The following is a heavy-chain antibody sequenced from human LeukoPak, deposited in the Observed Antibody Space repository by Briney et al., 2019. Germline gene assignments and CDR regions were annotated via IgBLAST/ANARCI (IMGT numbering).Heavy chain of an antibody. Sequence: GASVKVSCKASGYTFTSYDINWVRQATGQGLEWMGWMNPNSGNTGYAQKFQGRVTMTRNTSISTAYMELSSLRSGDTAVYYCARVPSIAAAGTDFDYWGQGTLVTVSS. CDR3: ARVPSIAAAGTDFDY. V-gene: IGHV1-8*01. CDR2: MNPNSGNT. CDR1: GYTFTSYD. J-gene: IGHJ4*02. D-gene: IGHD6-13*01.